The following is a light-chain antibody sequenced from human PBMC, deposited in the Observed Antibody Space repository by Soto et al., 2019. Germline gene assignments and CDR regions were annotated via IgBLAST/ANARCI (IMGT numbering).Light chain of an antibody. Sequence: QSVLTQPPSASGTPGQRVTISCSGSSSNIGSNTVNWYQQLPGTAPKLLIYSNNQRPSGVPDRFSGSKSGTSGSLAISGLQSEDEADYYCAVWDDSLNGVGVFGGGTKLTVL. J-gene: IGLJ3*02. CDR1: SSNIGSNT. CDR3: AVWDDSLNGVGV. CDR2: SNN. V-gene: IGLV1-44*01.